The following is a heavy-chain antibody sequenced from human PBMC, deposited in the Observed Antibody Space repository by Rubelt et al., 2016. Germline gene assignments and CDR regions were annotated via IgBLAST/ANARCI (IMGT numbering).Heavy chain of an antibody. CDR3: ATTGRSWD. Sequence: QVQLVQSGAAVKKPGASVKVSCQASGYTFTSYAMHWVRQAPGQRLEWMGWINAGNGNTNYAQKLQGRVTMTDDTSTDTAYMELSSLRSADTAVYYGATTGRSWDWGQGTLVTVSS. V-gene: IGHV1-3*01. CDR2: INAGNGNT. CDR1: GYTFTSYA. J-gene: IGHJ4*02. D-gene: IGHD6-13*01.